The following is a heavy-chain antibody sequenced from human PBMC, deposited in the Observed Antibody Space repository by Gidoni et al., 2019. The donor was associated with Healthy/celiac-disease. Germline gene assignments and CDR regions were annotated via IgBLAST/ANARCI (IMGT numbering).Heavy chain of an antibody. CDR2: ISGSGGST. CDR3: AKDRGIGYYDSSGLFDY. D-gene: IGHD3-22*01. J-gene: IGHJ4*02. V-gene: IGHV3-23*04. CDR1: GFTFSSYA. Sequence: EVQLVESGGGLVQPGGSLRLSCAASGFTFSSYAMSWVRQAPGKGLEWVSAISGSGGSTYYADSVKGRFTISRDNSKNTLYLQMNSLRAEDTAVYYCAKDRGIGYYDSSGLFDYWGQGTLVTVSS.